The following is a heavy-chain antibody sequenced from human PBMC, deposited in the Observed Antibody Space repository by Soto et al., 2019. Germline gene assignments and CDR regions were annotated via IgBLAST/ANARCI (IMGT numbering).Heavy chain of an antibody. CDR3: AKDSGVRRFLEWLSSYYYGMDV. J-gene: IGHJ6*02. CDR1: GFTFISYG. Sequence: LRLSCAASGFTFISYGMHWVRQAPGKGLEWVAVISYDGSNKYYADSVKGRFTISRDNSKNTLYLQMNSLRAEDTAVYYCAKDSGVRRFLEWLSSYYYGMDVWGQGTTVTVSS. CDR2: ISYDGSNK. D-gene: IGHD3-3*01. V-gene: IGHV3-30*18.